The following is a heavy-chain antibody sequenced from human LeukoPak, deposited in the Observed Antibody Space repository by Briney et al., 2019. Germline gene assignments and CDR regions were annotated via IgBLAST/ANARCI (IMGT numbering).Heavy chain of an antibody. V-gene: IGHV4-30-4*01. CDR2: IYYSGST. Sequence: PSQTLSLTCTVSGGSISSGDYYWGWIRQPPGKGLEWIGYIYYSGSTYYNPSLKSRVTISVDTSKNQFSLKLSSVTAADTAVYYCARDEYRGSYAMYGMDVWGQGTTVTVSS. CDR3: ARDEYRGSYAMYGMDV. CDR1: GGSISSGDYY. D-gene: IGHD1-26*01. J-gene: IGHJ6*02.